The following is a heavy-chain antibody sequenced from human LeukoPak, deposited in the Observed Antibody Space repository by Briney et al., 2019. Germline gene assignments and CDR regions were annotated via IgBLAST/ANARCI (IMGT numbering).Heavy chain of an antibody. CDR3: TRKGRSTLDY. D-gene: IGHD1-26*01. V-gene: IGHV1-2*02. CDR2: IDPNSGGT. CDR1: GYIFTGYY. J-gene: IGHJ4*02. Sequence: ASVKVSCKTSGYIFTGYYIYWVRQAPGQGFEWMGWIDPNSGGTSSSQKFQDRVSMARDTSVSTAYMELSRLRSDDTAIYFCTRKGRSTLDYWGQGTLVTLSS.